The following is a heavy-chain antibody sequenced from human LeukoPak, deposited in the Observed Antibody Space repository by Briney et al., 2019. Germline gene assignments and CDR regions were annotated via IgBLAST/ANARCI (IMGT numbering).Heavy chain of an antibody. Sequence: GGSLRLSCAASGFSFSSHGMHWVRQAPGKGLEWVGVTWFDDSYQHYAGSVRGRFTISRDNSKNTVYLQMNSLRAEDTAVYYCARETYSLADVWGPGTTVIVSS. CDR2: TWFDDSYQ. CDR1: GFSFSSHG. D-gene: IGHD4-11*01. V-gene: IGHV3-33*01. J-gene: IGHJ6*02. CDR3: ARETYSLADV.